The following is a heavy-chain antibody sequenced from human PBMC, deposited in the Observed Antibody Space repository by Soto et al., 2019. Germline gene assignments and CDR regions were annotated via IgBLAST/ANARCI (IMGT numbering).Heavy chain of an antibody. CDR1: GGSISSSSYY. D-gene: IGHD3-9*01. J-gene: IGHJ6*02. Sequence: PETLSLTCTVSGGSISSSSYYWCWIRQPPGKWLEWIGSIYYSGSTYYNPSLKSRVTISVDTSKNQFSLKLSSVTAADTAVYYRARQAYEILTGYYPYYYYYGMDVWGQGTTVTVYS. CDR3: ARQAYEILTGYYPYYYYYGMDV. V-gene: IGHV4-39*01. CDR2: IYYSGST.